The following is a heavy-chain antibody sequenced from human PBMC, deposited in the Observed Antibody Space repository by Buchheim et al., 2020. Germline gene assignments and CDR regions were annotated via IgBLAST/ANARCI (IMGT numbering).Heavy chain of an antibody. CDR2: ISYDGSNK. Sequence: QVQLVESGGGVVQPGRSLRLSCAASGFTFSSYAMHWVRQAPGKGLEWVAVISYDGSNKYYADSVKGRFTISRDNSKNTLYLQMNSLRAEDTAVYYCARAGEEMATITYYYGMDVWGQGTT. CDR3: ARAGEEMATITYYYGMDV. V-gene: IGHV3-30-3*01. J-gene: IGHJ6*02. D-gene: IGHD5-24*01. CDR1: GFTFSSYA.